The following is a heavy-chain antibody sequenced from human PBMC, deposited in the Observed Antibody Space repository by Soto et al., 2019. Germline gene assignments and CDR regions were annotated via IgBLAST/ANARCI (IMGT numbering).Heavy chain of an antibody. V-gene: IGHV4-61*08. Sequence: SESPALSCTASGDTVRSSDADGSWNRQPPGKGLEWIGYICCSGSTEYNPSLRGRVIISVDTSKNQLSLKLSTVTAADTAVYFCARRMDNNKVAWWGKGTMVTVSS. CDR2: ICCSGST. D-gene: IGHD1-1*01. J-gene: IGHJ4*02. CDR3: ARRMDNNKVAW. CDR1: GDTVRSSDAD.